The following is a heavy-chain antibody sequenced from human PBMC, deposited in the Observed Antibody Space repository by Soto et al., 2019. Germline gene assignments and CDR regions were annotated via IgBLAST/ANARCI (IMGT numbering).Heavy chain of an antibody. J-gene: IGHJ6*02. Sequence: QVQLQESGPGLVKPSQTLSLTCTVSGGSISSGGYYWSWIRQHPGKGLEWIGYIYYSGSTYYNPSLKSRFTISVGTTNNQSSLKLSSVTAADTAVYYCARELTYYYGSGSYYTGGMDVWGQGTTVTVPS. CDR3: ARELTYYYGSGSYYTGGMDV. D-gene: IGHD3-10*01. V-gene: IGHV4-31*03. CDR2: IYYSGST. CDR1: GGSISSGGYY.